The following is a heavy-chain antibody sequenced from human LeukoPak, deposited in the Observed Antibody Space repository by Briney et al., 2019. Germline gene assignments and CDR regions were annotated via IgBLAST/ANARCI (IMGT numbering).Heavy chain of an antibody. CDR2: INTNNGNT. J-gene: IGHJ4*02. Sequence: GASVKVSCKASGYTFSTYGINWVRQAPGQGLEWVGWINTNNGNTNYAQKFQGRVTMTRDTSTSTAYMELRSLGSDDTAVYYCARKGCFDNCYLFDYWGQGTLVTVSS. CDR1: GYTFSTYG. D-gene: IGHD1-20*01. V-gene: IGHV1-18*01. CDR3: ARKGCFDNCYLFDY.